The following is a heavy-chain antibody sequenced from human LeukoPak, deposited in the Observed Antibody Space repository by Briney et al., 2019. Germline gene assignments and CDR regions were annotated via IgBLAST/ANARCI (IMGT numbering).Heavy chain of an antibody. CDR1: GFTFTTYT. V-gene: IGHV3-23*01. D-gene: IGHD1-26*01. Sequence: PGGSLRLSCAASGFTFTTYTMSWVRQAPGKGLEWVSSISSSGGNSYYAASVKGRFTISRDNPKNTLYLQMNSLGAEDTAVYYCAKDLGRYRNNYFDYWGQGTLVTVSS. J-gene: IGHJ4*02. CDR3: AKDLGRYRNNYFDY. CDR2: ISSSGGNS.